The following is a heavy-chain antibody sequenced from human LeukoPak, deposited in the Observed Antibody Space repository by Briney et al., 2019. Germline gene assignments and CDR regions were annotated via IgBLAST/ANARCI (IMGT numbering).Heavy chain of an antibody. V-gene: IGHV4-34*01. CDR1: GGSFGGYY. J-gene: IGHJ3*02. CDR3: ARGLTIWFGESDDAFDI. D-gene: IGHD3-10*01. Sequence: SETLSLTCAVYGGSFGGYYWSWIRQPPGKGLEWIGEINHSGSTNYNPSLKSRVTISVDTSKSQFSLKLSSVTAADTAVYYCARGLTIWFGESDDAFDIWGQGTMVTVSS. CDR2: INHSGST.